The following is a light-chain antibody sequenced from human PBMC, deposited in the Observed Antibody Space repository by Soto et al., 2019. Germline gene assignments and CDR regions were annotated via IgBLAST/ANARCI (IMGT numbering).Light chain of an antibody. J-gene: IGKJ4*01. CDR1: QSISSY. V-gene: IGKV1-39*01. CDR2: AAS. CDR3: QQSYRTPLT. Sequence: DIQMTQSPSSLSASVGVRVTITCRASQSISSYLNWYQQKPGKAPKLLIYAASSLQSWVPSRFSGSGSGTDFTLTISSLQPEDFATYYCQQSYRTPLTFGGGTKVDIK.